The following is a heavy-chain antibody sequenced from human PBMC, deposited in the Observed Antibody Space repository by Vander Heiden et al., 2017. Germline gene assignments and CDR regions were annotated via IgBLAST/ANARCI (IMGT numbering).Heavy chain of an antibody. Sequence: QVHLQESGPGLVKPSGTLSLTCSVSGVSISSTSYYWVWIRQPPGRGLGWIGSSGTTYYNPSLKSRVTISVDTSKNQFSLKLSSVTAADTAVYYCARHVRHTSCDYWGQGTLVTVSS. CDR3: ARHVRHTSCDY. CDR1: GVSISSTSYY. CDR2: SGTT. J-gene: IGHJ4*02. V-gene: IGHV4-39*01. D-gene: IGHD2-2*01.